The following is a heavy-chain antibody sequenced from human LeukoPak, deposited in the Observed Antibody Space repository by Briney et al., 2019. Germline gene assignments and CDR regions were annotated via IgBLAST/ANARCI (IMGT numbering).Heavy chain of an antibody. V-gene: IGHV3-11*03. D-gene: IGHD2-2*01. CDR2: ISSSSSYT. CDR3: TRWCFGIVVPAASFDY. J-gene: IGHJ4*02. Sequence: GGSLRLSCAASGFTFSDYYMSWIRQAPGKGLEWVSYISSSSSYTNYADSVKGRFTISRDNAENSLYLQMNSLRAEDTAVYYCTRWCFGIVVPAASFDYWGQGTLVTVSS. CDR1: GFTFSDYY.